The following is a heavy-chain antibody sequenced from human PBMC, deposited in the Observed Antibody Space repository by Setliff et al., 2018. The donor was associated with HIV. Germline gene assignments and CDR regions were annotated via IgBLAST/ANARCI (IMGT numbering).Heavy chain of an antibody. CDR2: INPSGNIT. CDR1: GYTFTNYY. D-gene: IGHD3-10*01. CDR3: AREDKGYYGSGLG. J-gene: IGHJ4*02. Sequence: GASVKVSCKASGYTFTNYYIHWVRQAPGQGLEWMGIINPSGNITNYAQKLQGRVTMTKDTSTSTVYMEVRSLRSEDTVVYYCAREDKGYYGSGLGWAQGTLGTVSS. V-gene: IGHV1-46*01.